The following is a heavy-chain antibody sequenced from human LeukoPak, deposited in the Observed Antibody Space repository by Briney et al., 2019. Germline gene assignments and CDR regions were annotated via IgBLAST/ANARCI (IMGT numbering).Heavy chain of an antibody. CDR3: AVGTYYYDSSGYSVQH. D-gene: IGHD3-22*01. CDR1: GGSISSYY. CDR2: IYYSGST. Sequence: KTSETLSLTCTVSGGSISSYYWSWIRQPPGKGLEWIGYIYYSGSTNYNPPLKSRVTISVDTSKNQFSLKLSSVTAADTAVYYCAVGTYYYDSSGYSVQHWGQGTLVTVSS. V-gene: IGHV4-59*01. J-gene: IGHJ1*01.